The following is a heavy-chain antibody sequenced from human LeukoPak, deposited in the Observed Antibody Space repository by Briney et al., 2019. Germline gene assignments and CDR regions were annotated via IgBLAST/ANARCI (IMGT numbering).Heavy chain of an antibody. J-gene: IGHJ3*02. Sequence: SETLSLTCAVYGGSFSGYYWSWIRQPPGKGLEWIGEINHSGSTNYNPSLKSRVTISVDTSKNQFSLKLSSVTAADTAVYYCASFIEYSSSEIDDAFDIWGQGTMVTVSS. V-gene: IGHV4-34*01. CDR3: ASFIEYSSSEIDDAFDI. CDR1: GGSFSGYY. D-gene: IGHD6-6*01. CDR2: INHSGST.